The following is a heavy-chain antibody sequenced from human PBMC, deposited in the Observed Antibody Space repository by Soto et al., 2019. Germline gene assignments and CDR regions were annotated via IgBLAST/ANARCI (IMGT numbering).Heavy chain of an antibody. CDR2: ISAYNGNT. Sequence: ASVKVSCKASGYTFTSYGISWVRQAPGQGLEWMGWISAYNGNTNYAQKLQGRVTMTTDTSTSTAYMELRSLRSDDTAVYYCARGEGGNTYYDFWSGYRGLSAAFDIWGQ. D-gene: IGHD3-3*01. CDR1: GYTFTSYG. V-gene: IGHV1-18*01. J-gene: IGHJ3*02. CDR3: ARGEGGNTYYDFWSGYRGLSAAFDI.